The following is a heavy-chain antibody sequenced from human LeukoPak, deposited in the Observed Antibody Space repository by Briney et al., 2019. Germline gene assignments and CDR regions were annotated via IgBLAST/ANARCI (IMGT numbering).Heavy chain of an antibody. J-gene: IGHJ3*02. D-gene: IGHD3-3*01. V-gene: IGHV4-34*01. Sequence: PSETLSLTCAVYGGSFSGYFYNWIRQTPGQGLEWIGEINHSGDTNYKPSLKSRVTMSVDSSKNQLSLSLSSLTAADTAVYYCARHLRLLESPFPPRAFDIWGQGTTVTVSS. CDR1: GGSFSGYF. CDR2: INHSGDT. CDR3: ARHLRLLESPFPPRAFDI.